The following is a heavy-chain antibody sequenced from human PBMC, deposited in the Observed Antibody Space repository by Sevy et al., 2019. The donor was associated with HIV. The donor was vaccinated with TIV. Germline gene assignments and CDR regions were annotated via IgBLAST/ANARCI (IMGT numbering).Heavy chain of an antibody. V-gene: IGHV3-23*01. CDR1: EFTFSSHA. J-gene: IGHJ3*02. D-gene: IGHD3-3*02. Sequence: GGSLRLSCAASEFTFSSHAVSWVRQAPGKGLEWVSAISGNGENRHYADSVRGRFTISRDNFENTLYLQMNSLRAEDTAVYYCSNDGRGISAFDIWGQGTMVTVSS. CDR3: SNDGRGISAFDI. CDR2: ISGNGENR.